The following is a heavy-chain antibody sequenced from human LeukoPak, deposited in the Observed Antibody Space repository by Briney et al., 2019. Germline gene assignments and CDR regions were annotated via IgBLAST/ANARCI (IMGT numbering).Heavy chain of an antibody. CDR1: GGSISSGDYY. CDR2: IYYSGST. Sequence: SETLSLTCTVSGGSISSGDYYWSWIRQPPGKGLEWIGYIYYSGSTYYNPSLKSRVTISVDTSKNQFSLKLSSVIAADTAVYYCARGRPDDFWSGYSNYYMDVWGKGTTVTVSS. J-gene: IGHJ6*03. V-gene: IGHV4-30-4*08. D-gene: IGHD3-3*01. CDR3: ARGRPDDFWSGYSNYYMDV.